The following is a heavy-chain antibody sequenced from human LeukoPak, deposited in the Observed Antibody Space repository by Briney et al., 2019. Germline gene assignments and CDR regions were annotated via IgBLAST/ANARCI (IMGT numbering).Heavy chain of an antibody. Sequence: GGSLRLSCAASGFTFSSYAMHWVRQAPGKGLEYVSAISSNGGSTYYANSVKGRFTISRDKSKNTLYLQMNSLRADDTAVYYCAKDLLRWSFDYWGQGTLVTVSS. CDR2: ISSNGGST. J-gene: IGHJ4*02. CDR1: GFTFSSYA. CDR3: AKDLLRWSFDY. D-gene: IGHD4-23*01. V-gene: IGHV3-64*01.